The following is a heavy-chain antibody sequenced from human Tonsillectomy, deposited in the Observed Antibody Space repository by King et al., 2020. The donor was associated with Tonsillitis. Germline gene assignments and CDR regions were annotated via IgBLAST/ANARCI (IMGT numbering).Heavy chain of an antibody. Sequence: VQLVESGPEVKKPGASVKVSCKASGYTFTSYGISWVRQAPGQGLEWMGWMSAYNGNTNYEQKLQGRVTMTTDTSTSTAYMELRSLRSDDTAVYFCAREYATYYCGYGGYYLLPYYSYYGMDVWGHGTTVTVSS. CDR2: MSAYNGNT. V-gene: IGHV1-18*01. CDR1: GYTFTSYG. J-gene: IGHJ6*02. D-gene: IGHD3-10*01. CDR3: AREYATYYCGYGGYYLLPYYSYYGMDV.